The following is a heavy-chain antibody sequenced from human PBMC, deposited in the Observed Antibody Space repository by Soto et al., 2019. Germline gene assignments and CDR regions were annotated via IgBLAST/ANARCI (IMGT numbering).Heavy chain of an antibody. CDR2: IWYDGSNK. CDR1: GFTFSSYG. CDR3: ARDPIAVAGPGYGMDV. J-gene: IGHJ6*02. Sequence: VGSLRLSCAASGFTFSSYGMHWVRQAPGKGLEWVAVIWYDGSNKYYADSVKGRFTISRDNSKNTLYLQMNSLRAEDTAVYYCARDPIAVAGPGYGMDVWGQGTTVTVSS. V-gene: IGHV3-33*01. D-gene: IGHD6-19*01.